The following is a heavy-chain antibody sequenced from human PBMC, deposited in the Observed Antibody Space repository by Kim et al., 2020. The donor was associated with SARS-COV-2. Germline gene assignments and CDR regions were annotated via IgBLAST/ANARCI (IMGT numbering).Heavy chain of an antibody. V-gene: IGHV1-2*04. J-gene: IGHJ6*02. CDR3: ARDRVSGYDWRSDDYYYYGMDV. Sequence: ASVKVSCKASGYTFTGYYMHWVRQAPGQGLEWMGWINPNSGGTNYAQKFQGWVTMTRDTSISTAYMELSRLRSDDTAVYYCARDRVSGYDWRSDDYYYYGMDVWGQGTTVTVSS. CDR1: GYTFTGYY. CDR2: INPNSGGT. D-gene: IGHD5-12*01.